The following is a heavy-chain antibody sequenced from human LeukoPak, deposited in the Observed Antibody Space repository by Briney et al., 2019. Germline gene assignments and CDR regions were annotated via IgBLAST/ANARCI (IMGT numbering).Heavy chain of an antibody. V-gene: IGHV3-30-3*01. D-gene: IGHD6-19*01. Sequence: GRSLRLSCAASGFTFSSYAMHWVRQAPGKGLEWVAVISYDGSNKYYADSVKGRFTISRDNSKNTLYLQMNSLRAEDTAVYYCAKVRGSSGWYSDYWGQGTLVTVSS. CDR3: AKVRGSSGWYSDY. CDR1: GFTFSSYA. J-gene: IGHJ4*02. CDR2: ISYDGSNK.